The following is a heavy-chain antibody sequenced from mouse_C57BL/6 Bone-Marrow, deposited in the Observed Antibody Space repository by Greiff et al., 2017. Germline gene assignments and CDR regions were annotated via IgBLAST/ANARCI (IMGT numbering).Heavy chain of an antibody. J-gene: IGHJ1*03. CDR1: GFTFSDYY. D-gene: IGHD1-1*01. CDR2: INYDGSST. CDR3: ARDYYYFDV. V-gene: IGHV5-16*01. Sequence: EVQVVESEGGLVQPGSSMKLSCTASGFTFSDYYMAWVRQVPEKGLEWVANINYDGSSTYYLDSLKSRFIISRDNAKNILYLQMSSLKSEDTATYYCARDYYYFDVWGTGTTVTVSS.